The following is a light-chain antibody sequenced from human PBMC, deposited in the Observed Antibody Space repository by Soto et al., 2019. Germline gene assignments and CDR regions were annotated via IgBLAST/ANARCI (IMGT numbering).Light chain of an antibody. J-gene: IGKJ4*01. Sequence: EIVLPQSPGTLSLSQGETATLSCRASESVASNYLAWYQQKPGQAPRLLLYGASSRATGIPDRFSGSGSGTDFTLSITRLQPEDCAVYYCQQRSNWPLTFGGGTKVEIK. CDR2: GAS. CDR1: ESVASNY. CDR3: QQRSNWPLT. V-gene: IGKV3D-20*02.